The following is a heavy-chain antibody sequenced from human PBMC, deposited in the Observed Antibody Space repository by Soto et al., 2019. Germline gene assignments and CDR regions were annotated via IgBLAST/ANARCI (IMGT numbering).Heavy chain of an antibody. D-gene: IGHD5-12*01. V-gene: IGHV1-69*08. CDR1: GGTFSTST. CDR3: ARDSPIGSTYMGYDTMDS. J-gene: IGHJ4*02. CDR2: TIPLLNVA. Sequence: QVQLVQSGAEVKKPGSSVKVSCKASGGTFSTSTFTWVRQAPGQGLEWMGRTIPLLNVAYYAQDLQGRVTITADKSTSTASMELTSLTSTDTAVYYCARDSPIGSTYMGYDTMDSWGQGTLFTASS.